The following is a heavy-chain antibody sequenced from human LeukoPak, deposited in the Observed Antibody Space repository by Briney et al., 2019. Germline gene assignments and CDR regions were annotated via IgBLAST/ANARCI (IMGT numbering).Heavy chain of an antibody. CDR1: GFTFSSYD. CDR3: ARGRGEHQLLDDDGFDI. Sequence: GGSLRLSCAASGFTFSSYDMHWVRQATGKGLEGVSVIGTAGDTYYPGSVKGRFAISIENAKHSLYLQMNSLSAGGTAVYYCARGRGEHQLLDDDGFDIWGQGTMVTVSS. D-gene: IGHD2-2*01. CDR2: IGTAGDT. J-gene: IGHJ3*02. V-gene: IGHV3-13*01.